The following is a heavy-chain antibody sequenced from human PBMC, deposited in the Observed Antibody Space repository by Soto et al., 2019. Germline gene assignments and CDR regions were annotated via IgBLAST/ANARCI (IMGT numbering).Heavy chain of an antibody. D-gene: IGHD2-2*01. CDR3: AKGFCSSSRCLTYSYMDV. CDR1: GFSFDEYA. CDR2: ISWNSGTM. Sequence: EVQLVESGGGLVQPGRSLRLSCAASGFSFDEYAMHWVRQAPGKGLEWVSGISWNSGTMGYGGSVKGRFTISRDNAKNSLYLKMNSLRAEDTALYYCAKGFCSSSRCLTYSYMDVWGKGTAVTVSS. V-gene: IGHV3-9*01. J-gene: IGHJ6*03.